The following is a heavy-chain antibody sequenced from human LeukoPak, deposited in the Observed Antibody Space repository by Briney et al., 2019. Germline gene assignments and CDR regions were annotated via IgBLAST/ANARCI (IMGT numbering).Heavy chain of an antibody. CDR3: ASLTYDFWSRQAGYYFDY. CDR1: GYSISSGYY. Sequence: SETLSLTCTVSGYSISSGYYWGWIRQPPGKGLELIGSIYHSGSTYYNPSLKSRVTISVDTSKNQFSLKLSSVTAADTAVYYCASLTYDFWSRQAGYYFDYWGQGTLVTVSS. J-gene: IGHJ4*02. D-gene: IGHD3-3*01. CDR2: IYHSGST. V-gene: IGHV4-38-2*02.